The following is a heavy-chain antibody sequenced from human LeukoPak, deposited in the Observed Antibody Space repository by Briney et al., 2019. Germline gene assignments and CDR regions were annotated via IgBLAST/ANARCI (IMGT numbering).Heavy chain of an antibody. J-gene: IGHJ4*02. V-gene: IGHV1-69*13. D-gene: IGHD3-22*01. Sequence: GASVKVSCKASGYTFTSYDINWVRQATGQGLEWMGGIIPIFGTANYAQKFQGRVTITADESTSTAYMELSSLRSEDTAVYYCARLYAEYYYDRRGYYFDYWGQGTLVTVSS. CDR3: ARLYAEYYYDRRGYYFDY. CDR2: IIPIFGTA. CDR1: GYTFTSYD.